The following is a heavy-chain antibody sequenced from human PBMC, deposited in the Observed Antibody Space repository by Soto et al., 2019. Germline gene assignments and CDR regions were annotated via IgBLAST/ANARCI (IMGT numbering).Heavy chain of an antibody. D-gene: IGHD2-15*01. CDR3: ARDGGIALTLFAY. Sequence: SQTLSLTCAISGDSVSDNTAAWNWIRQSPSRGLEWLGRTYYRSRWYNDYAVSVRSRISINPDTSKNQFSLQLNSVTPEDTAAYYCARDGGIALTLFAYRSQGSLVTGSS. J-gene: IGHJ4*02. V-gene: IGHV6-1*01. CDR2: TYYRSRWYN. CDR1: GDSVSDNTAA.